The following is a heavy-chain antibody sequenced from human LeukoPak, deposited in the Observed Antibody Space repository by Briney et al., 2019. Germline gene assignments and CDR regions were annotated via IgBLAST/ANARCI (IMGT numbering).Heavy chain of an antibody. Sequence: GGSLRLSCAASGFTFNNYWMHWVRQAPGKGLVWVSRINSDGSSTSHADSVKGRFTISRDNAKNSLYLQMNSLRVEDTALYYCVKDSSGWPTEYFQYWGQGTLVTVSS. CDR1: GFTFNNYW. D-gene: IGHD6-19*01. V-gene: IGHV3-74*01. J-gene: IGHJ1*01. CDR3: VKDSSGWPTEYFQY. CDR2: INSDGSST.